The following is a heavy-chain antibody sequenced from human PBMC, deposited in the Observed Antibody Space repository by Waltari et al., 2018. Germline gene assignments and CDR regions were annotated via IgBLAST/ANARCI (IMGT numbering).Heavy chain of an antibody. Sequence: EVQLVESGGGLVKPGGSLRLSCAASGFTFSSYSMNWVRQAPGKGREGVSSISSSSSYIYHADSVKGRVTISRDNAKNSLYLQMNSLRAEDTAVYYCARDPRYCSSTSCHDYWGQGTLVTVSS. J-gene: IGHJ4*02. D-gene: IGHD2-2*01. CDR3: ARDPRYCSSTSCHDY. CDR2: ISSSSSYI. V-gene: IGHV3-21*01. CDR1: GFTFSSYS.